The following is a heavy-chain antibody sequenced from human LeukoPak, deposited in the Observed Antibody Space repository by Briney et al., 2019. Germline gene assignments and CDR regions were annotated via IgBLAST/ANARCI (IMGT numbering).Heavy chain of an antibody. D-gene: IGHD3-22*01. CDR2: ISYDGSNK. Sequence: GRTLRLSCAASGFTFSNYAMYWVRQAPGKGLEGVAVISYDGSNKYYADSVKGRFTISRDNSKSTLYLQMNSLRAEDTAVYYCAREYDNDYYFDYWGQGTLVTVSS. CDR1: GFTFSNYA. CDR3: AREYDNDYYFDY. J-gene: IGHJ4*02. V-gene: IGHV3-30-3*01.